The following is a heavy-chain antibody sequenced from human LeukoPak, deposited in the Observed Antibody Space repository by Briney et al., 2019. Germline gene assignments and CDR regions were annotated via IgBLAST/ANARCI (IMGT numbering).Heavy chain of an antibody. J-gene: IGHJ4*02. Sequence: ASVKVSCKASGYTFTGYYMHGVRQAPGQGLEWMGRSNPNSGGTNYAQKFQGRVTMTRDTSISTAYMELSRLRSDDTAVYYCARDGGSYYFDYWGQGTLVTVSS. CDR1: GYTFTGYY. CDR2: SNPNSGGT. CDR3: ARDGGSYYFDY. D-gene: IGHD1-26*01. V-gene: IGHV1-2*06.